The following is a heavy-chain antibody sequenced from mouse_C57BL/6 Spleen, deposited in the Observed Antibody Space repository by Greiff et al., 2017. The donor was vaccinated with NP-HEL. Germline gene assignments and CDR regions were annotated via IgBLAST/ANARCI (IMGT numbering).Heavy chain of an antibody. D-gene: IGHD4-1*01. Sequence: EVQLQQSGPELVKPGASVKMSCKASGYTFTDYNMHWVKQSHGKSLEWIGYINPNNGGTSYNQKFKGKATLTVNKSSSTAYMELRSLTSEDSAVYYCAREGKNWDYFDYWGQGTTLTVAS. CDR3: AREGKNWDYFDY. CDR2: INPNNGGT. CDR1: GYTFTDYN. V-gene: IGHV1-22*01. J-gene: IGHJ2*01.